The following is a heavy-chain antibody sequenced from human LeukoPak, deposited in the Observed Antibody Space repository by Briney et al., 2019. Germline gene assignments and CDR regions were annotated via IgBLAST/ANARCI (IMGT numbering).Heavy chain of an antibody. Sequence: ASVKVSCRSSGYTLTAYYMHWVRQAPGQGLEWMGMINPSGGSTTYAQKFQGRVTMTRDTSTSRVYMELGRLRSEDRAVYYCAKCLYSNSCDYWGQGTLVTVS. D-gene: IGHD6-6*01. V-gene: IGHV1-46*01. CDR1: GYTLTAYY. J-gene: IGHJ4*02. CDR2: INPSGGST. CDR3: AKCLYSNSCDY.